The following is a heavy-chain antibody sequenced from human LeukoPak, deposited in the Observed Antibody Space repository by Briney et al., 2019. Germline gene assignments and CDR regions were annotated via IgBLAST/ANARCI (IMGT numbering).Heavy chain of an antibody. Sequence: GGSLRLSCAASGFTFSSYEVNWVRRAPGKGLEWVSYISSSGSTIYYADSVKGRFTISRDNAKNSLYLQMNSLRAEDTAVYYCAIDQNSRGYSYGPWGQGTLVTVSS. J-gene: IGHJ5*02. CDR1: GFTFSSYE. D-gene: IGHD5-18*01. V-gene: IGHV3-48*03. CDR3: AIDQNSRGYSYGP. CDR2: ISSSGSTI.